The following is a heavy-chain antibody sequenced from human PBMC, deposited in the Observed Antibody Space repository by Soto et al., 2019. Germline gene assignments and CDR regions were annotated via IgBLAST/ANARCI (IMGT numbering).Heavy chain of an antibody. J-gene: IGHJ4*02. Sequence: GETLKISWKRSGYSFTSYWIGGGRQMPGKGLEWMGIIYPGDSDTRYSPSFQGQVTISADKSISTAYLQWSSLKASDTAMYDCANGRSPTLPAYWGQGTLGTFPS. CDR1: GYSFTSYW. CDR3: ANGRSPTLPAY. CDR2: IYPGDSDT. D-gene: IGHD1-1*01. V-gene: IGHV5-51*01.